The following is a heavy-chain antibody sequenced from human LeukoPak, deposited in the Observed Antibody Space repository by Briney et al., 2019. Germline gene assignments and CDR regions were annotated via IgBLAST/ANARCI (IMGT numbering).Heavy chain of an antibody. D-gene: IGHD5-18*01. Sequence: SETLSLTCTVSGGSISSYYWSWIRQPAGKGLEWIGRIYSSGSTSYNPSLKSRVTLSVDTSRNQFSLRLSSVTAADTAVYYCARGAVMVQVFDYWGQGTLVIVSS. CDR1: GGSISSYY. J-gene: IGHJ4*02. V-gene: IGHV4-4*07. CDR2: IYSSGST. CDR3: ARGAVMVQVFDY.